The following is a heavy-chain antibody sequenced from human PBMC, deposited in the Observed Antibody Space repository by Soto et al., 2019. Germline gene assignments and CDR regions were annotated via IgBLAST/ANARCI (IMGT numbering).Heavy chain of an antibody. V-gene: IGHV3-23*04. CDR3: AKRPRALLTFDY. D-gene: IGHD1-26*01. CDR2: ISDSGGTS. Sequence: EVQLVDSGGGLVQPGGSLGLSCAASGFIFSNYVMSWVRQAPGKGLEWVSSISDSGGTSYYADSVKGRFTISRDNSKNTLYLQMHSLRAEDTAIYYCAKRPRALLTFDYWGQGTLVTVSS. CDR1: GFIFSNYV. J-gene: IGHJ4*02.